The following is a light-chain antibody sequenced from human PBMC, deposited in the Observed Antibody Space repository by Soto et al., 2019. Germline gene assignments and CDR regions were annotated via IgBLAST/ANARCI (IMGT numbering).Light chain of an antibody. Sequence: QSVLTQPPSASGTPGQTISNSCSGGSSNIGSHTVNWYQQLPGTSPRLLIYSNTQRPSGVPDRFSGSKSGTSASLAISGLKSESAGDHYCAAWYDSLNGVVFGVGNQVTVL. CDR1: SSNIGSHT. J-gene: IGLJ2*01. V-gene: IGLV1-44*01. CDR2: SNT. CDR3: AAWYDSLNGVV.